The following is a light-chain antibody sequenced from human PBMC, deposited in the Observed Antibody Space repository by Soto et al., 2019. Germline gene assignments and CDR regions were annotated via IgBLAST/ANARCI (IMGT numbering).Light chain of an antibody. J-gene: IGKJ5*01. Sequence: EIVLTQSPATLSLSPGERATLSCRASQSVSSYLSWFQQRPGQAPRLLIYRASTRATNIPARFSGSGSGTEFTLTISSLQSEDFALYYCQQYHNLWTFGQGTRLEIK. CDR2: RAS. CDR3: QQYHNLWT. V-gene: IGKV3-15*01. CDR1: QSVSSY.